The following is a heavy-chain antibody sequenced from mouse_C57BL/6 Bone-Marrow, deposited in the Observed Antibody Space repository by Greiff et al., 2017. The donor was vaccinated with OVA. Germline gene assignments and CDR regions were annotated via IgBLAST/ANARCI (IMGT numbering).Heavy chain of an antibody. Sequence: EVKLQQSGPELVKPGASVKMSCKASGYTFTSYVMHWVKQKPGQGLEWIGYIYPYNDGTKYNEKFKGKATLTSDKSSSTAYMELSSLTSEDSAVYYCARDYYGSSRHWYFDVWGTGTTVTVSS. CDR1: GYTFTSYV. D-gene: IGHD1-1*01. CDR2: IYPYNDGT. CDR3: ARDYYGSSRHWYFDV. V-gene: IGHV1-14*01. J-gene: IGHJ1*03.